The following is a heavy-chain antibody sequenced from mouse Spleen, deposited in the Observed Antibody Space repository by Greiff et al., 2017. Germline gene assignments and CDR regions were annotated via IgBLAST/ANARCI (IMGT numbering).Heavy chain of an antibody. Sequence: VQLQQPGAELVMPGASVKLSCKASGYTFTSYWMHWVKQRPGQGLEWIGEIDPSDSYTNYNQKFKGKATLTVDKSSSTAYMQLSSLTSEDSAVYYCAGGDYGSSYDYFDVWGTGTTVTVSS. CDR1: GYTFTSYW. CDR2: IDPSDSYT. J-gene: IGHJ1*03. CDR3: AGGDYGSSYDYFDV. V-gene: IGHV1-69*01. D-gene: IGHD1-1*01.